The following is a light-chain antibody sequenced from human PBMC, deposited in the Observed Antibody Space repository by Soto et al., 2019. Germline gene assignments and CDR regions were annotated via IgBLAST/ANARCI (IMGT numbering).Light chain of an antibody. CDR1: QSVRSNY. CDR3: QQYASPPLT. CDR2: GAS. J-gene: IGKJ4*01. Sequence: EIVLTQSPGTLSLSSGERATLSCRASQSVRSNYLAWYQQKPGQAPRLLIYGASSRATGIPDRFGGSGSGTDFTLTISRLEPEDVAVYYCQQYASPPLTFGGGTKVEIK. V-gene: IGKV3-20*01.